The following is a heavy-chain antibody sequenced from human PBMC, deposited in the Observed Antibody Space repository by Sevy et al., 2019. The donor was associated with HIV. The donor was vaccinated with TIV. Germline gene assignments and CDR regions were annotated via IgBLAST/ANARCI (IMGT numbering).Heavy chain of an antibody. J-gene: IGHJ4*02. D-gene: IGHD2-2*01. CDR2: IYPGDSDT. Sequence: GESLKISCKGSGYTFTNYWIGWVRQMPGKGLEWMGIIYPGDSDTRYSPSFQGQVTISADKAISTAYLQWSNLKASDTAMDYCARYPSVVVPAAEYYFDYWGQGTLVTVSS. CDR1: GYTFTNYW. V-gene: IGHV5-51*01. CDR3: ARYPSVVVPAAEYYFDY.